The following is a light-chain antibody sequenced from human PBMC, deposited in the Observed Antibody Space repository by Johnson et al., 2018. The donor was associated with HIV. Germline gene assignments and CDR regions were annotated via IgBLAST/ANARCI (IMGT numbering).Light chain of an antibody. Sequence: QSVLTQPPSVSAAPGQKVTISCSGSSSNIGNNYVSWYRQLPGTAPQLLIYENNKRPSGIPDRFSGSKSATSPTLGITGLPPGDEADYYCGTWDSSLGTYVFGTGTKVTVL. V-gene: IGLV1-51*02. CDR1: SSNIGNNY. CDR2: ENN. J-gene: IGLJ1*01. CDR3: GTWDSSLGTYV.